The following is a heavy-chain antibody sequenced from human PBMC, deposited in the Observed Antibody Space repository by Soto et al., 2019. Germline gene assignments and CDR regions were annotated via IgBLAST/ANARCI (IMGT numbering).Heavy chain of an antibody. Sequence: GGSLRLSCAASGFTFSSYAMHWVRQAPGKGLEGVAVISYDGSNKYYADSVKGRFTISRDNSKNTLYLQMNSLRAEDTAVYYCARDRKVAVAGGVYYYYYGMDVWGQGTTVTVSS. CDR1: GFTFSSYA. D-gene: IGHD6-19*01. CDR3: ARDRKVAVAGGVYYYYYGMDV. CDR2: ISYDGSNK. V-gene: IGHV3-30-3*01. J-gene: IGHJ6*02.